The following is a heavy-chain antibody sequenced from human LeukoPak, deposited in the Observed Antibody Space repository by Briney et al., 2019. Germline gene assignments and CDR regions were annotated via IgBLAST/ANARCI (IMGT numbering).Heavy chain of an antibody. D-gene: IGHD5-12*01. J-gene: IGHJ4*02. CDR3: ARVGYDSNFFDY. CDR2: INTYNADI. V-gene: IGHV1-18*01. CDR1: GYIFTTYV. Sequence: ASVKVSCKASGYIFTTYVITWVRQAPGQGLEWMGWINTYNADINYAQKLQRRVTMTTDTSTSTAYMELRSLRSDDTAVYYCARVGYDSNFFDYWGQGTLVTVSS.